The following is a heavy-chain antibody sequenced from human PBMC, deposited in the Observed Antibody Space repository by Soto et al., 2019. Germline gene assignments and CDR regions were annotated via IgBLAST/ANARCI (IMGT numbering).Heavy chain of an antibody. J-gene: IGHJ6*02. Sequence: ASVEVSCKASGGTFYNYAINWVRQAPGQGLEWMGGFIPMHNTATYAQQLQGRVTITADKSANTAYMELASLRSEDTAVYYCARDAGKNYDSIGYFRGNYHYYGMDVWGQGTTVTVAS. CDR3: ARDAGKNYDSIGYFRGNYHYYGMDV. V-gene: IGHV1-69*10. CDR2: FIPMHNTA. CDR1: GGTFYNYA. D-gene: IGHD3-22*01.